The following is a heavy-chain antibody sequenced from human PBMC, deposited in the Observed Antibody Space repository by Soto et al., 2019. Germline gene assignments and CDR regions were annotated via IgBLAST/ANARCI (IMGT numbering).Heavy chain of an antibody. CDR3: AREGFVVVPAAIGDYYYYYGMDV. Sequence: QVQLVQSGAEVKKPGASVKVSCKASGYTFTSYGISWVRQAPGQGLEWMGWISAYNGNTNYAQKLQGRVTMTTDTSTSTAYMELRSLRSDDTAVYYCAREGFVVVPAAIGDYYYYYGMDVWGQGTTVTVSS. D-gene: IGHD2-2*02. CDR2: ISAYNGNT. CDR1: GYTFTSYG. V-gene: IGHV1-18*01. J-gene: IGHJ6*02.